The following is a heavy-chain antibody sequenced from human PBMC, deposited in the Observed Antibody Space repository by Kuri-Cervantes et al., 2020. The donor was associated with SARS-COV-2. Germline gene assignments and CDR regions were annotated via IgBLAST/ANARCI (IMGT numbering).Heavy chain of an antibody. CDR1: GGSFSGYY. V-gene: IGHV4-38-2*02. Sequence: SETLSLTCAVYGGSFSGYYWGWIRQPPGKGLEWIGRIYHSGSTYYNPSLKSRVTISVDTSKNQFSLKLSSVTAADTAVYYCARDTEMAIYSRGYFDYWGQRTLVTVSS. CDR2: IYHSGST. J-gene: IGHJ4*02. D-gene: IGHD5-24*01. CDR3: ARDTEMAIYSRGYFDY.